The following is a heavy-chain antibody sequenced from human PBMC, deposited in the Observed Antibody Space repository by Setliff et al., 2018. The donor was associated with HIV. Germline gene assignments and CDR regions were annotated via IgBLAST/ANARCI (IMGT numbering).Heavy chain of an antibody. V-gene: IGHV4-61*08. D-gene: IGHD1-26*01. J-gene: IGHJ4*02. CDR2: VDYNGRT. Sequence: SETLSLTCTVSGGSISSGDYYWSWIRQPPGKGLEWIGYVDYNGRTDYNPSLKSRVTISLDTSKNQVSLKLSSVAAADTAVYHCAIKVYSETYGPTYVPGPYFDFWGQGTQVTVSS. CDR1: GGSISSGDYY. CDR3: AIKVYSETYGPTYVPGPYFDF.